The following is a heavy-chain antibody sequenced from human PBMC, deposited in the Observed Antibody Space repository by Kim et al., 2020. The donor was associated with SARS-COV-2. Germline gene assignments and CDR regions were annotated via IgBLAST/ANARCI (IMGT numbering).Heavy chain of an antibody. CDR3: ARDSGWDCSSTSCPRGGMDV. D-gene: IGHD2-2*01. Sequence: SETLSLTCTVSGGSISSGGYYWSWIRQHPGKGLEWIGYIYYSGSTYYNPSLKSRVTISVDTSKNQFSLKLSSVTAADTAVYYCARDSGWDCSSTSCPRGGMDVWGQGTTVTVSS. CDR1: GGSISSGGYY. J-gene: IGHJ6*02. V-gene: IGHV4-31*03. CDR2: IYYSGST.